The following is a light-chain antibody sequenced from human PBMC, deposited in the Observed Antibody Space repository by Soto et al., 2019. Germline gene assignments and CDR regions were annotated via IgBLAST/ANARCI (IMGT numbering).Light chain of an antibody. CDR3: LSFTSSSTYI. Sequence: LTQPASVSGSPGQSITISRTGTSSDVGGYKYVSWYQQHPGKAPKLMVYEVTNRPSGVSNRFSGSKSGNTASLTISGLQAEDEADYYCLSFTSSSTYIFGIGTKVTVL. J-gene: IGLJ1*01. CDR2: EVT. V-gene: IGLV2-14*01. CDR1: SSDVGGYKY.